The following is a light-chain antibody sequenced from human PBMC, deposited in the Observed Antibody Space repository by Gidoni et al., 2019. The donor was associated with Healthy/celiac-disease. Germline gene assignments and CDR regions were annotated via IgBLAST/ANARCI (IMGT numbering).Light chain of an antibody. CDR3: QQRSNCPIT. J-gene: IGKJ5*01. V-gene: IGKV3-11*01. CDR2: DAS. Sequence: IALTQSPATLSLSPGERATLSCRASQSVSSYLAWYQQKPGQAPRLLIYDASNRATGIPARFSGSGSGTDFTLTISSLEPEDFAVYYCQQRSNCPITFGQGTRLEIK. CDR1: QSVSSY.